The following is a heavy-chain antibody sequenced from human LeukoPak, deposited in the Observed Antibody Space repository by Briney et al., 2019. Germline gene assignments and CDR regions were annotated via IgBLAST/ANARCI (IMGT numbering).Heavy chain of an antibody. Sequence: GGSLRLSCAASGFTFSSYAMHWVRQAPGKGLEWVAVISYDGSNKYYADSVKGRFTISRDNAKNSLYLQMNSLRAEDTAMYYCARDSAGNDYWGQGTLVTASS. CDR2: ISYDGSNK. CDR3: ARDSAGNDY. J-gene: IGHJ4*02. D-gene: IGHD6-13*01. V-gene: IGHV3-30*04. CDR1: GFTFSSYA.